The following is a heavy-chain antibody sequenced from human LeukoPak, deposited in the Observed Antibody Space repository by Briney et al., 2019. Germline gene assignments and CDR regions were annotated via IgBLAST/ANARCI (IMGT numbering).Heavy chain of an antibody. CDR1: GFTFSSYW. CDR3: AKGARLRFLEKAFDI. CDR2: IRYDGLNK. D-gene: IGHD3-3*01. V-gene: IGHV3-30*02. J-gene: IGHJ3*02. Sequence: PGGSLRLSCAASGFTFSSYWMSWVRLAPGRGLEWVAFIRYDGLNKYYGDSVKGRFTISRDNSKNTLFLQMNSLRAEDTAVYYCAKGARLRFLEKAFDIWGQGTRVTVSS.